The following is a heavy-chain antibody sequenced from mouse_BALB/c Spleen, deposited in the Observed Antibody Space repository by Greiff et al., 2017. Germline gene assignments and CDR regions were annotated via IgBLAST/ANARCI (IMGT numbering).Heavy chain of an antibody. Sequence: EVQLQESGGGLVKPGGSLKLSCAASGFTFSSYALSWVRQTPEKRLEWVASISSGGSTYYPDSVKGRFTISRDNARNILYLQMSSLRSEDTAMYYCARGNYGSFYYAMDYWGQGTSVTVSS. V-gene: IGHV5-6-5*01. CDR1: GFTFSSYA. J-gene: IGHJ4*01. CDR2: ISSGGST. D-gene: IGHD1-1*01. CDR3: ARGNYGSFYYAMDY.